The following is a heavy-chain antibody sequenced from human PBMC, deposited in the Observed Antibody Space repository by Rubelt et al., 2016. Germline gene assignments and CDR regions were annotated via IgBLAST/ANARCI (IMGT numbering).Heavy chain of an antibody. Sequence: SSYVLHWVRQAPGKGLEWVAVISSNGNINYYADSVDGRFTISRDNSKNTLFLHMNSLIGEDTAVYYCPTDPVEATTVRHFDYCGQGTLVTVSS. CDR3: PTDPVEATTVRHFDY. CDR2: ISSNGNIN. D-gene: IGHD1-26*01. CDR1: SSYV. J-gene: IGHJ4*02. V-gene: IGHV3-30*04.